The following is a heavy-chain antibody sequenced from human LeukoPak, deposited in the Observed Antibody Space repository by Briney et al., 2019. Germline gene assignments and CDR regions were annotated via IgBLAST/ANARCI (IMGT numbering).Heavy chain of an antibody. CDR3: AKSSVGAIADYFDY. Sequence: PGGSLRLSCAASGFTFSSYGMHWVRQAPGKGLEWVAFIRYDGSNKYYADSVKGRFTISRDNSKNTLDLQMNSLRTEPTAAYHCAKSSVGAIADYFDYWGHGNLVTASS. CDR2: IRYDGSNK. CDR1: GFTFSSYG. D-gene: IGHD1-26*01. V-gene: IGHV3-30*02. J-gene: IGHJ4*01.